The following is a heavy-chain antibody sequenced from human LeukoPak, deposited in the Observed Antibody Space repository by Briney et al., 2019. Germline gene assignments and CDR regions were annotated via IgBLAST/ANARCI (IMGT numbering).Heavy chain of an antibody. V-gene: IGHV3-66*01. CDR2: ITSGGNP. Sequence: PGGSLRLSCAASGFTFSSYAMSWVRQAPGKGLEWVSVITSGGNPYYADSVKGRFTISRDNSKNTLYLQMNSLRAEDTAVYYCARGQCSSPSCRYFDYWGQGTLVTVSS. D-gene: IGHD2-2*01. CDR1: GFTFSSYA. J-gene: IGHJ4*02. CDR3: ARGQCSSPSCRYFDY.